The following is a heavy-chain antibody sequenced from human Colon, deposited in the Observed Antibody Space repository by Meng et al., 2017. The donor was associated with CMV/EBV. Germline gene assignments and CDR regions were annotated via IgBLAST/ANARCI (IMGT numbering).Heavy chain of an antibody. V-gene: IGHV3-33*01. Sequence: GESLKISCEASRFTFSGYGMHWVRQAPGKGLEWVSFISYDGSNEYYADSVKGRFTISRDSSQNTVYLQMNGLRAEDTAVYYCGRDPGLPNGIHVWGQGTTVTVSS. D-gene: IGHD1-1*01. CDR2: ISYDGSNE. J-gene: IGHJ6*02. CDR1: RFTFSGYG. CDR3: GRDPGLPNGIHV.